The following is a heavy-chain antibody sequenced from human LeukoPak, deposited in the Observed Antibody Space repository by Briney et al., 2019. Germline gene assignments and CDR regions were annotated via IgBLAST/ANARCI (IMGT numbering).Heavy chain of an antibody. V-gene: IGHV3-7*01. Sequence: GGSLRLSCTASGFSFNTYWMTWVRQAPGKGLEWVANIKPDGDTTNYLDSVKGRFTISRDNAKSSLHLQMNGLTAEDTAVYYCSRGPSTTLTTFWGQRTMVTVSS. CDR2: IKPDGDTT. J-gene: IGHJ4*02. CDR3: SRGPSTTLTTF. D-gene: IGHD4-17*01. CDR1: GFSFNTYW.